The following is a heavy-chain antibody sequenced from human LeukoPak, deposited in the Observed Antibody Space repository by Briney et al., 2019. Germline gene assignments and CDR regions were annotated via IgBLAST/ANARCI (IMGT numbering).Heavy chain of an antibody. D-gene: IGHD4-17*01. CDR2: IYYSGST. V-gene: IGHV4-59*01. Sequence: SETLSLTCTVSGGSISSYYWSWIRQPPGKGLEWIGYIYYSGSTNYNPSLKSRVTISVDTSKNQFSLKLSSVTAADTAVYYCARARGYGEYYYYYMDVWGKGTTVTVSS. CDR3: ARARGYGEYYYYYMDV. J-gene: IGHJ6*03. CDR1: GGSISSYY.